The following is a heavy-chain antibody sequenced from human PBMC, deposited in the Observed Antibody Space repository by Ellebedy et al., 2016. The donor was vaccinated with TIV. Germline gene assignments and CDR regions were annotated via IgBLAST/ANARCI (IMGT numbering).Heavy chain of an antibody. CDR3: ARVWDSGYATDY. CDR1: GGTFSSYA. D-gene: IGHD5-12*01. J-gene: IGHJ4*02. Sequence: SVKVSXXASGGTFSSYAISWVRQAPGQGLEWMGGIIPIFGTANYAQKFQGRVTITADKSTSTAYMELSSLRSEDTAVYYCARVWDSGYATDYWGQGTLVTVSS. CDR2: IIPIFGTA. V-gene: IGHV1-69*06.